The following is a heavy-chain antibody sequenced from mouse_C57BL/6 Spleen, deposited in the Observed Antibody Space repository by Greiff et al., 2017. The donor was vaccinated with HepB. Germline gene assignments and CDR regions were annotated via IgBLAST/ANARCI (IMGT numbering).Heavy chain of an antibody. CDR3: AREGYYYGSSPWFAY. Sequence: EVKLMESGPGLVKPSQSLSLTCSVTGYSITSGYYWNWIRQFPGNKLEWMGYISYDGSNNYNPSLKNRISITRDTSKNQFFLKLNSVTTEDTATYYCAREGYYYGSSPWFAYWGQGTLVTVSA. V-gene: IGHV3-6*01. D-gene: IGHD1-1*01. CDR1: GYSITSGYY. J-gene: IGHJ3*01. CDR2: ISYDGSN.